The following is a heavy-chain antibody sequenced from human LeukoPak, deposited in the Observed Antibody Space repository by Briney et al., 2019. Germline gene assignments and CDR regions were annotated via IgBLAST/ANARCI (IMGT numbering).Heavy chain of an antibody. CDR1: GFSFSNYA. CDR2: ISTTSGRT. D-gene: IGHD5-18*01. CDR3: AKGGYSYGRPYFDY. J-gene: IGHJ4*02. Sequence: PGGSLRLSCAASGFSFSNYAMSWVRQAPGKGLEWVSAISTTSGRTFYADSVKGRFTISRDNSKNTLYLQMHSLRAEDTAVYYFAKGGYSYGRPYFDYLGQGALVTVSS. V-gene: IGHV3-23*01.